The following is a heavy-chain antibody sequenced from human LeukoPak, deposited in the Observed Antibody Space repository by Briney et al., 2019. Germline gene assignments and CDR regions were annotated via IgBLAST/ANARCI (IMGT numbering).Heavy chain of an antibody. D-gene: IGHD1-26*01. V-gene: IGHV3-74*01. CDR1: GFTFSSYW. CDR2: IRGDGGRT. Sequence: GGSLRLSCAASGFTFSSYWMHWVRQAPGEGLVWVSRIRGDGGRTNYADSVKGRFTISRDNSKNTLYLQMNSLRAEDTAVYYCAKVKGGSYYFDYWGQGTLVTVSS. J-gene: IGHJ4*02. CDR3: AKVKGGSYYFDY.